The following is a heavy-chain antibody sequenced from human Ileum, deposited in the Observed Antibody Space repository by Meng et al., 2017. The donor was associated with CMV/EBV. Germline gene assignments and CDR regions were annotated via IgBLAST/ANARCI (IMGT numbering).Heavy chain of an antibody. CDR2: INPNSGGT. J-gene: IGHJ6*02. CDR3: ARRSDGMDV. CDR1: GYTFTGYY. V-gene: IGHV1-2*02. Sequence: ASVKVSCKASGYTFTGYYMHWVRQAPGQGLEWMGWINPNSGGTNYAQKFQGRATMTRDTSIGTAYMELSRLRSDDTAVYYCARRSDGMDVWGQGTTVTVSS.